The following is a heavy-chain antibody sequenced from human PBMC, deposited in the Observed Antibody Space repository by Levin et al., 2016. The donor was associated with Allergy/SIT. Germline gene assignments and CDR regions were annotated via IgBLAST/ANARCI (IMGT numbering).Heavy chain of an antibody. CDR1: GGTFSSYA. D-gene: IGHD6-6*01. J-gene: IGHJ4*02. Sequence: SVKVSCKASGGTFSSYAISWVRQAPGQGLEWMGGIIPIFGTANYAQKFQGGVTITADESTSTAYMELSSLRSEDTAVYYCARERTSIAARPAYYFDYWGQGTLVTVSS. V-gene: IGHV1-69*13. CDR3: ARERTSIAARPAYYFDY. CDR2: IIPIFGTA.